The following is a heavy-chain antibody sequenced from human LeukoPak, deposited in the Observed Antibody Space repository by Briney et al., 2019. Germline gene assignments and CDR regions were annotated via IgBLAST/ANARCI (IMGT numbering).Heavy chain of an antibody. Sequence: SVKVSCKASGGTFSSYAISWVRQAPGQGLEWMGRIILIFGIANYAQKFQGRVTITADKSTSTAYMELSSLRSEDTAVYYCAREGYYDSSGYYPPAYYFDYWGQGTLVTVSS. V-gene: IGHV1-69*04. CDR2: IILIFGIA. D-gene: IGHD3-22*01. CDR1: GGTFSSYA. CDR3: AREGYYDSSGYYPPAYYFDY. J-gene: IGHJ4*02.